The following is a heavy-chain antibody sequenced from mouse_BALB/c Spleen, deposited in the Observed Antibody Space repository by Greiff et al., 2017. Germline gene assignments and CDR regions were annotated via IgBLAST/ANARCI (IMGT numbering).Heavy chain of an antibody. V-gene: IGHV1-18*01. CDR3: ARRGFVITTVVEGFAY. CDR2: INPNNGGT. J-gene: IGHJ3*01. CDR1: GYTFTDYT. D-gene: IGHD1-1*01. Sequence: VQLQQSGPELVKPGASVKISCKTSGYTFTDYTMHWVKQSHGKSLEWIGGINPNNGGTNYNEKFKGKATLTADTSSSTAYMQLSSLTSEDSAIYYCARRGFVITTVVEGFAYWGQGTLVTVSA.